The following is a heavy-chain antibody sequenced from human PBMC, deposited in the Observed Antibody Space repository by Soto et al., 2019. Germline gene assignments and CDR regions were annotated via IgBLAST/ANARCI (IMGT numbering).Heavy chain of an antibody. V-gene: IGHV1-69*01. CDR3: ARDEGMGYCSSTSCHMLDV. Sequence: QVQLVQSGAEVKKPGSSVKVSCKASGGTFSSYAISWVRQAPGQGLEWMGGTIPIFGTANYAQKFQGRVTITADESTSTAYMELSSLRSEDTAVYYCARDEGMGYCSSTSCHMLDVWGQGTTVTVSS. CDR1: GGTFSSYA. J-gene: IGHJ6*02. D-gene: IGHD2-2*02. CDR2: TIPIFGTA.